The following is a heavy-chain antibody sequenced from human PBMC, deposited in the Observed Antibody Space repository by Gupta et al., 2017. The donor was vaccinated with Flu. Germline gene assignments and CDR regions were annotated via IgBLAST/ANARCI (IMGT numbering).Heavy chain of an antibody. CDR1: GFTFSSYA. Sequence: EVQLLESGGGLVQPGGYLRLSCAAFGFTFSSYAMSWVRQAPGKGLEWVSAISGSGGSTYYADSVKGRFTISRDNSKNTLYLQMNSLRAEDTAVYYCAKQGSPMVRGVHFDYWGQGTLVTVSS. D-gene: IGHD3-10*01. V-gene: IGHV3-23*01. CDR2: ISGSGGST. CDR3: AKQGSPMVRGVHFDY. J-gene: IGHJ4*02.